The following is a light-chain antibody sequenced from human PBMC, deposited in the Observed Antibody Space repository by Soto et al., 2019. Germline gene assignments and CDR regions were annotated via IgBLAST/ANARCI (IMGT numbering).Light chain of an antibody. CDR3: QQYNNWSPGT. CDR1: QSVSSN. CDR2: GAS. J-gene: IGKJ1*01. V-gene: IGKV3-15*01. Sequence: EIVMTQSPATLSVSPGERATLSCRASQSVSSNLAWYQQKPGQAPWLLIYGASTRATGIPARFSGSGSGTEFTLTISSLQSEDFAVYYCQQYNNWSPGTFGQGTKVEIK.